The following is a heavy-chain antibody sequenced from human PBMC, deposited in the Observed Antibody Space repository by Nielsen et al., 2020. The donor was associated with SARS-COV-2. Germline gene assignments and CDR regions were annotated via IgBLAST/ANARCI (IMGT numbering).Heavy chain of an antibody. CDR3: ARDRLRITIFGVARYGMDV. D-gene: IGHD3-3*01. CDR2: IYYSGST. CDR1: GGSISSGAYY. V-gene: IGHV4-30-4*01. Sequence: SETLSLTCTVSGGSISSGAYYWSWIRQPPGKGLEWIGYIYYSGSTYYNPSLKSRVTISVDTSKNQFSLKLSSVTAADTALYYCARDRLRITIFGVARYGMDVWGQGTTVTVSS. J-gene: IGHJ6*02.